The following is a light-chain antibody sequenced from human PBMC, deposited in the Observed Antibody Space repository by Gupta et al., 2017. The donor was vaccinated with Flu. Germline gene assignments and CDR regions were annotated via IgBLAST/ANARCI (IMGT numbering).Light chain of an antibody. CDR2: EDD. J-gene: IGLJ2*01. CDR1: SGSIASNH. CDR3: QSFDSTNVV. Sequence: NFMLTQPHSVSASPGKTVTLSCSRSSGSIASNHVHWYQQRPGSSPTTVINEDDQRPSGVPDRFSGSIDTSSNSASLTITGLKTEDEADYYCQSFDSTNVVFGGGTELTVL. V-gene: IGLV6-57*01.